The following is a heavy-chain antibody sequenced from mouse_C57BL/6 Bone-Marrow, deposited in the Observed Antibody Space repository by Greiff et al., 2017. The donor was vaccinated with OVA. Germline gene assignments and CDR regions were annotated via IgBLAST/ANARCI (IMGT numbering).Heavy chain of an antibody. CDR1: GFSLTSYG. D-gene: IGHD1-1*01. CDR3: ANSSYVYYVDY. CDR2: IWSGGST. Sequence: QVQLQQSGPGLVKPSQCLSISCTVSGFSLTSYGVHWVRQSPGKGLEWLGVIWSGGSTDYNAAFLSSMSISKYKSKNQVFFEMNSLQADDTAIYYCANSSYVYYVDYWGQGTTLTVSS. V-gene: IGHV2-2*01. J-gene: IGHJ2*01.